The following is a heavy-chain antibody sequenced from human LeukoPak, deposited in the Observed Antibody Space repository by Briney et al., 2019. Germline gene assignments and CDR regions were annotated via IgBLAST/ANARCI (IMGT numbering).Heavy chain of an antibody. D-gene: IGHD2-15*01. Sequence: PSETLTLTCTVSGGSISSYYWSWFRQPAGKGLEWIGRIYTSGSTGYNPSLKSRVTMSVDTSKNRFSLKLSSVTAADTAVYYCARVDLRAAYFDYWGQGTLVTVSS. CDR3: ARVDLRAAYFDY. J-gene: IGHJ4*02. CDR2: IYTSGST. CDR1: GGSISSYY. V-gene: IGHV4-4*07.